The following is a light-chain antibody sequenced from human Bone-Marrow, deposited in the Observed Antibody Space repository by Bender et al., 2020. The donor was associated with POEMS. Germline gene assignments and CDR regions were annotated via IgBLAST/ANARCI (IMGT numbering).Light chain of an antibody. CDR3: QVWDTDGDRVV. Sequence: SYVLTQPPSVSVAPGQTARISCGGDNIEDKLVHWYQQKPGQAPVLVVYDDTDRPSGSPGRFADSRSGSTPTLTISRVEAGDEADYFGQVWDTDGDRVVFGGGTKVTVL. CDR1: NIEDKL. CDR2: DDT. J-gene: IGLJ2*01. V-gene: IGLV3-21*02.